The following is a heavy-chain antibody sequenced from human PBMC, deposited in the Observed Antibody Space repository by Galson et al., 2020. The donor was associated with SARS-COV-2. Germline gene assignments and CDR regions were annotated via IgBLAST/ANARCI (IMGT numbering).Heavy chain of an antibody. D-gene: IGHD2-2*01. V-gene: IGHV1-58*01. Sequence: TSLMNSCKASGSTFTTSVVQWVRQARGQRLEWIGWIVVGSGNTNYEQMFQEGVTINRDMSTSTAYMELSSLRSEDTDVYYCAAPSCSSTSCYDAFDIWGQGTMVTVSS. CDR2: IVVGSGNT. CDR3: AAPSCSSTSCYDAFDI. CDR1: GSTFTTSV. J-gene: IGHJ3*02.